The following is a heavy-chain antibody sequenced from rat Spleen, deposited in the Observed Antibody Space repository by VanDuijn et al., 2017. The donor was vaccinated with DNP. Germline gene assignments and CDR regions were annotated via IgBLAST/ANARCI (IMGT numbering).Heavy chain of an antibody. Sequence: QVQLKESGPGLVQPSQTLSLTCTVSGFSLASYTVSWVRQPPGKGLEWIAAISNSGITYSNSALKSLLSISRDTSKSQVFLKMNSRQTEDTAMYFCASLNYGSYGYWGQGTSVTVFS. CDR1: GFSLASYT. CDR2: ISNSGIT. CDR3: ASLNYGSYGY. D-gene: IGHD1-3*01. J-gene: IGHJ4*01. V-gene: IGHV2-6*01.